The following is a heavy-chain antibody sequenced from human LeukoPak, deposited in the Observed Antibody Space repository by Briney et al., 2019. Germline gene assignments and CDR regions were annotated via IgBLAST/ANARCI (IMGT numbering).Heavy chain of an antibody. CDR3: SRDRTSYCGGDCLPSYFDY. CDR1: GFTFSSDG. V-gene: IGHV3-33*01. CDR2: IWVDVSNK. D-gene: IGHD2-21*02. Sequence: GGSLRLSCAASGFTFSSDGMHWVGRAPGTGLEGLGVIWVDVSNKYYADSVKGRFTIPRDNSKTTPYLHINSLRAEGTAGVSCSRDRTSYCGGDCLPSYFDYWGQGTLVTVSS. J-gene: IGHJ4*02.